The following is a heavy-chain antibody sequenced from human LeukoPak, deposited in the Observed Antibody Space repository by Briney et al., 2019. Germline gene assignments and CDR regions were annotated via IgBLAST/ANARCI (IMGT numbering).Heavy chain of an antibody. Sequence: PGGSLRLSCAASRFTFSSYAMSWVRQAPGKGLEWVSSISGSGSSIYYADSVKGRFTISRDNSKNTLYLQMNSLRAEDTAVYYCAKFGYSSSWYGNYYYYMDVWGKGTTVTVSS. CDR2: ISGSGSSI. D-gene: IGHD6-13*01. CDR1: RFTFSSYA. CDR3: AKFGYSSSWYGNYYYYMDV. J-gene: IGHJ6*03. V-gene: IGHV3-23*01.